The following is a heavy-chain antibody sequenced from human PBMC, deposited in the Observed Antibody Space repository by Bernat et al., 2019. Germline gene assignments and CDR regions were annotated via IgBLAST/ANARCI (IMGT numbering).Heavy chain of an antibody. CDR1: GYSFSGYG. Sequence: VQLVESGGGVVQPGTSLRLSCAASGYSFSGYGMHWVRQAPGKGLEWVAVISHNGNNNGYSDSVRGRFTISRDNFKNMLYLQIYTLRAEDTAVYYCARWNNYDTRAGFNSDYWGQGTLVTVSS. D-gene: IGHD3-22*01. J-gene: IGHJ4*02. CDR3: ARWNNYDTRAGFNSDY. CDR2: ISHNGNNN. V-gene: IGHV3-33*01.